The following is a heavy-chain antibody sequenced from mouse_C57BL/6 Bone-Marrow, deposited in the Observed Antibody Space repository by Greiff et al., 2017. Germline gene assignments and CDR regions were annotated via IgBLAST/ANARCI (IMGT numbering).Heavy chain of an antibody. D-gene: IGHD2-1*01. Sequence: QLQQPGAELVKPGASVKLSCKASGYTFTSYWMQWVKQRPGQGLEWIGEIDPSDSYTNYNQKFKGKATLTVDTSSSTAYMQLSSLTSEDSAVYYCAVLLSYWGQGTSVTVSS. V-gene: IGHV1-50*01. J-gene: IGHJ4*01. CDR1: GYTFTSYW. CDR2: IDPSDSYT. CDR3: AVLLSY.